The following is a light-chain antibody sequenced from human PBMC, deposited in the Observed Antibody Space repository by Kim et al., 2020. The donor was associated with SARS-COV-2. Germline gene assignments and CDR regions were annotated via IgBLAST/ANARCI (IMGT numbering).Light chain of an antibody. Sequence: EPASISCRSSQSLLHSNGYNYLDWYLQKPGQSPQLLIYLGSNRASGVPDRFSGSGSGTDFTLTISRVEAEDVGVYYCMQALQTPNTFGQGTKLEI. J-gene: IGKJ2*01. CDR3: MQALQTPNT. CDR1: QSLLHSNGYNY. CDR2: LGS. V-gene: IGKV2-28*01.